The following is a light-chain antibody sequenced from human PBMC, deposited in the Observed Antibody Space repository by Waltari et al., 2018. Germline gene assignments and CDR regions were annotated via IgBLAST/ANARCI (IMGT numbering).Light chain of an antibody. V-gene: IGLV2-11*01. CDR3: CSCVGRNIYWV. Sequence: QSALTQPRSVSGSPGQSVTISCTGTSSDVGANNFVSWYQHHPDKAPKLIIYDINKRPSGVPDRFSGPKSGNTPSLTISGLQAEDEADYYCCSCVGRNIYWVFGGGTKLTVL. CDR1: SSDVGANNF. CDR2: DIN. J-gene: IGLJ3*02.